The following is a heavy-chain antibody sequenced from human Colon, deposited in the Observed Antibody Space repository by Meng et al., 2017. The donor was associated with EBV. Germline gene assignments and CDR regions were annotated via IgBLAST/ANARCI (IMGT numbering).Heavy chain of an antibody. CDR2: VYHTGST. CDR1: GGSISSSHW. D-gene: IGHD2-21*01. J-gene: IGHJ4*02. CDR3: ARVWQSLTAFFDS. Sequence: QGRLQKSGPWLVKPSGTLSMTCAVSGGSISSSHWWTWVRQPPGKGLEWIGEVYHTGSTKYNPSLKSRLTISVDKSKNQFSLNLTSVTAADTAVYYCARVWQSLTAFFDSWGQGTLVTVSS. V-gene: IGHV4-4*02.